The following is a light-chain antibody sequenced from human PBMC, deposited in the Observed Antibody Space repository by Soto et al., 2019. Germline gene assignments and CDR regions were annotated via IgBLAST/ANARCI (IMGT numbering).Light chain of an antibody. J-gene: IGLJ3*02. V-gene: IGLV2-23*01. Sequence: QSALTQPASVSGSPGQSITISCTGTSSDVGSYNLVSWYQQHPGKAPKLMIYEGNQRPSGVSNRFSGSKSGNTASLTISGLQDEDEADYYCCSYAGSSTWVFGGGTKLTVL. CDR3: CSYAGSSTWV. CDR2: EGN. CDR1: SSDVGSYNL.